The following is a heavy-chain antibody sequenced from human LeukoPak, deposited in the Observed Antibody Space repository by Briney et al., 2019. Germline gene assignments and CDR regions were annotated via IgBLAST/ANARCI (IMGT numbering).Heavy chain of an antibody. D-gene: IGHD4-11*01. CDR3: ARDGSNWSNDYYHGVDV. V-gene: IGHV4-59*02. CDR2: VYYSGSA. J-gene: IGHJ6*02. Sequence: SETLSLTCTVSGDSVTTYYWSWIRQPPGKGLEWLGYVYYSGSATYNPPLKSRVTISVDTFKNQFSLRLSSVTAADTAVYYCARDGSNWSNDYYHGVDVWGQGTTVTVSS. CDR1: GDSVTTYY.